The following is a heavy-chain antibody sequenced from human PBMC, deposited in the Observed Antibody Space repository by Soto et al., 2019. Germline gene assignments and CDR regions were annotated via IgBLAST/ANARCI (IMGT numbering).Heavy chain of an antibody. V-gene: IGHV3-48*01. CDR3: AREIPYSDYAFDI. D-gene: IGHD4-4*01. CDR1: GFTFSRHS. J-gene: IGHJ3*02. Sequence: GGSLRLSCVAPGFTFSRHSMNWVLQAPGKGLEWISYISSSSNSIYYADSVKGRFTISRDNAKNSLYLQMNSLRAEDTALYYCAREIPYSDYAFDIWGHGTMVTVSS. CDR2: ISSSSNSI.